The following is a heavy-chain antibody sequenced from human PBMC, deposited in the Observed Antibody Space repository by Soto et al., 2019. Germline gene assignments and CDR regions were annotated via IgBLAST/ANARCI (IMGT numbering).Heavy chain of an antibody. CDR3: ARDPTVVKYVHYYYGMDV. D-gene: IGHD4-17*01. J-gene: IGHJ6*02. CDR1: GYTFTGYY. Sequence: ASVKVSCKASGYTFTGYYMHWVRQAPGQGLEWMGWINPNSGGTNYAQKFQGRVTMTRDTSISTAYMELSRLRSDDTAVYYCARDPTVVKYVHYYYGMDVWGQGTTVTVSS. V-gene: IGHV1-2*02. CDR2: INPNSGGT.